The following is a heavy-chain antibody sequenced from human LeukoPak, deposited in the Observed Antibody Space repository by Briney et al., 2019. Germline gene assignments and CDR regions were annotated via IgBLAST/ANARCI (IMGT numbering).Heavy chain of an antibody. V-gene: IGHV3-73*01. Sequence: PGGSLRLSCAASGFTFSGSAMHWVRQASGKGLEWVGRIRSKAKSYATAYAASVKGRFTISRDDSKNTAYLQMNSLKTEDTAVYYCTRLACYDFWSGSPDAFDIWGQGTMVTVSS. D-gene: IGHD3-3*01. CDR2: IRSKAKSYAT. J-gene: IGHJ3*02. CDR3: TRLACYDFWSGSPDAFDI. CDR1: GFTFSGSA.